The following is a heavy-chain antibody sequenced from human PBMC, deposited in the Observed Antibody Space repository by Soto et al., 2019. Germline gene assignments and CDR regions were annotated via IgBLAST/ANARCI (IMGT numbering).Heavy chain of an antibody. V-gene: IGHV4-30-4*01. Sequence: SETLSLTCAVSGGSISDSEYYWSWIRQPPGKGPEWIGYIYNSGITSYDPSLKSRVTISADTSKNQFSLRLSYVTAADTAVYYCDRELSGYRYGPGEVYWGQGTMVT. J-gene: IGHJ4*02. D-gene: IGHD5-18*01. CDR2: IYNSGIT. CDR1: GGSISDSEYY. CDR3: DRELSGYRYGPGEVY.